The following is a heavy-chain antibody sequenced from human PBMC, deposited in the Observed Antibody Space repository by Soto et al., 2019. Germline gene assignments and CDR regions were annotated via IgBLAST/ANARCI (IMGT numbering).Heavy chain of an antibody. V-gene: IGHV1-18*01. CDR3: ARSPAGYVGAFDI. CDR1: GYTFTSYG. D-gene: IGHD3-16*01. CDR2: ISAYNGNT. Sequence: ASVKVSCKASGYTFTSYGISWVRQAPGQGLEWMGWISAYNGNTNYAQKLQGRVTMTRNTSISTAYMELSSLRSEDTAVYYCARSPAGYVGAFDIWGQGTMVTVSS. J-gene: IGHJ3*02.